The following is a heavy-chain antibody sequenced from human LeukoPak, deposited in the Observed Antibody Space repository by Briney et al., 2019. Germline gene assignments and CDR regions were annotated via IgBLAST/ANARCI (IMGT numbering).Heavy chain of an antibody. Sequence: SQTLSLTCTVSGGSISSGSYYWSWIRQPAGKGLEWIGYIYYSGSTNYNPSLKSRVTISVDTSKNQFSLKLSSVTAADTAVYYCARDPRAVGYYYGMDVWGQGTTVTVSS. V-gene: IGHV4-61*10. CDR3: ARDPRAVGYYYGMDV. D-gene: IGHD1-26*01. CDR2: IYYSGST. J-gene: IGHJ6*02. CDR1: GGSISSGSYY.